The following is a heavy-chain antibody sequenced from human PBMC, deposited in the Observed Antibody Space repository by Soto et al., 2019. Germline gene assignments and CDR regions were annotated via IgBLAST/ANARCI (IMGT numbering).Heavy chain of an antibody. CDR1: GFSFSSYA. CDR3: AKVSGVATAGTVGVLDP. D-gene: IGHD6-13*01. CDR2: ISYDGSHK. V-gene: IGHV3-30*18. J-gene: IGHJ5*02. Sequence: QVQLVESGGGVVQPGRSLRLSCQTSGFSFSSYAMHWVRQAPGKGLEWVGVISYDGSHKFYGESVKGRFTISRDNSKNTLYMQMPNLTTDDTAVYYCAKVSGVATAGTVGVLDPWGQGTLVTVSS.